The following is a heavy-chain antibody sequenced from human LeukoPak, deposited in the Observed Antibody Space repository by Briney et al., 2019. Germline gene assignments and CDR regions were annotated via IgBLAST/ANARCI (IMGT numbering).Heavy chain of an antibody. J-gene: IGHJ2*01. CDR2: IYYSGST. Sequence: SETLSLTCIVSGGSISSGGYYWSWIRQHPGKGLEWIEYIYYSGSTYYNPSLKSRVTISADTSKNQFSLKLSSVTAADTAVYYCARGARVATRGHWYFDLWGRGTLVTVSS. CDR1: GGSISSGGYY. CDR3: ARGARVATRGHWYFDL. D-gene: IGHD5-12*01. V-gene: IGHV4-31*03.